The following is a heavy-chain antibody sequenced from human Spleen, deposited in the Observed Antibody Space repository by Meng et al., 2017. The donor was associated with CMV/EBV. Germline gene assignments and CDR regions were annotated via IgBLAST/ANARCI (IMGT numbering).Heavy chain of an antibody. CDR2: ISPYNGDT. CDR1: GYTFTSYY. CDR3: ARDGTWAAAAGYFDY. V-gene: IGHV1-18*04. J-gene: IGHJ4*02. D-gene: IGHD6-13*01. Sequence: ASVKVSCKASGYTFTSYYMHWVRQAPGQGLEWMAWISPYNGDTKYEQKFQDRVTMTTDTSTTTAYMELRSLRSDDTAVYYCARDGTWAAAAGYFDYWGQGTLVTVSS.